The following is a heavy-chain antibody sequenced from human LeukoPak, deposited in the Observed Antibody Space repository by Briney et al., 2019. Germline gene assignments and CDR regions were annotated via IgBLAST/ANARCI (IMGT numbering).Heavy chain of an antibody. D-gene: IGHD3-10*01. CDR3: ARLATITMVRGYNWFDP. V-gene: IGHV4-59*08. CDR2: IYYSGST. CDR1: GGSISSYY. Sequence: PSETLSLTCTVSGGSISSYYWSWIRQPPGKGLEWIGYIYYSGSTNYNPSLKSRVTISVDTSKNQFSLKLSSVTAADTAVYYCARLATITMVRGYNWFDPWGQGTLVTVSS. J-gene: IGHJ5*02.